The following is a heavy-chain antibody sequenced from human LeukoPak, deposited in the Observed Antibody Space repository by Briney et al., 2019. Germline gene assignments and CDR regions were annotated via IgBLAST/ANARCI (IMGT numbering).Heavy chain of an antibody. D-gene: IGHD3-3*01. J-gene: IGHJ6*03. CDR2: VNPNSGNT. Sequence: ASVKVSCKASGYTFTSYDINWVRQATGQGLEWMGWVNPNSGNTGYAQKFQGRVTMTRNTSISTAYMELSSLRSEDTAVYYCARGKNRVIFGVVNYYYYMDVWGKGTTVTVSS. CDR1: GYTFTSYD. CDR3: ARGKNRVIFGVVNYYYYMDV. V-gene: IGHV1-8*01.